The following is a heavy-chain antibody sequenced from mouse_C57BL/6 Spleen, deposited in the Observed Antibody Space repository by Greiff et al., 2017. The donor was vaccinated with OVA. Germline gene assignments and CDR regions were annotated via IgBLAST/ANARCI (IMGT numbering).Heavy chain of an antibody. CDR3: ARGQLRLGYFDY. V-gene: IGHV1-59*01. Sequence: VKLQQPGAELVRPGTSVKLSCKASGYTFTSYWMHWVKQRPGQGLEWIGVIDPSDSYTNYNQKFKGKATLTVDTSSSTAYMQLSSLTSEDSAVYYCARGQLRLGYFDYWGQGTTLTVSS. J-gene: IGHJ2*01. CDR2: IDPSDSYT. D-gene: IGHD3-2*02. CDR1: GYTFTSYW.